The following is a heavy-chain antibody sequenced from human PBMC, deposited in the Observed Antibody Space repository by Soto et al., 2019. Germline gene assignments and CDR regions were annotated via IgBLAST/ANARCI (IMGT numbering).Heavy chain of an antibody. CDR2: INWNSGRI. Sequence: GGSLRLSCAASGFTFDDYAMHWVRQTPGKGLEWVSGINWNSGRIGYADSVKGRFTISRDNAKNSLYLQMNSLRAEDTALYYCAKDRLYDPGNASDIWGQGTMVTVSS. V-gene: IGHV3-9*01. J-gene: IGHJ3*02. CDR3: AKDRLYDPGNASDI. CDR1: GFTFDDYA. D-gene: IGHD3-10*01.